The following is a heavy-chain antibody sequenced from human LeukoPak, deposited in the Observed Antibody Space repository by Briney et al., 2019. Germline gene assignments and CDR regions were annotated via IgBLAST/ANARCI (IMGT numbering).Heavy chain of an antibody. J-gene: IGHJ4*02. CDR3: ARDPIRNYYFDY. Sequence: PSETLSLTCTVSGGSISSYYWSWIRQPPGKGLEWIGYIYYSGSTYYNPSLKSRVTISVDTSKNQFSLKLSSVTAADTAVYYCARDPIRNYYFDYWGQGTLVTVSS. D-gene: IGHD5-24*01. CDR2: IYYSGST. V-gene: IGHV4-59*12. CDR1: GGSISSYY.